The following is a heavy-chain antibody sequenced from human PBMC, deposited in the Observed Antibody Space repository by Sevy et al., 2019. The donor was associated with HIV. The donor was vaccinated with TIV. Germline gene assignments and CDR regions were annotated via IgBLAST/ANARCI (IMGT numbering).Heavy chain of an antibody. V-gene: IGHV3-30*03. CDR1: GFTFGSYG. D-gene: IGHD3-22*01. Sequence: GGSLRLSCAASGFTFGSYGMHWVRQAPGRGLEWVSFISYDKSERYYGDSVRGRFTISRDNFKNTLWLQMNSLRPEDTAVYYCARDNSGCFHVDYWGQGTLVTVSS. CDR3: ARDNSGCFHVDY. CDR2: ISYDKSER. J-gene: IGHJ4*02.